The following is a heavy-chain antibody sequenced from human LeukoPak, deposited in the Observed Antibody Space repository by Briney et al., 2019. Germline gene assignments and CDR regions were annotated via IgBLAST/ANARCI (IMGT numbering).Heavy chain of an antibody. CDR2: IYSTGST. CDR3: ARASQSSGWYGLHYFDY. J-gene: IGHJ4*02. D-gene: IGHD6-19*01. Sequence: SETLSLTCTVSGGSISSAGYYWSWIRQPAGRGLEWIGRIYSTGSTNYNPSLKSRVTISVDTSKNQFSLKLSSVTAADTAVYYCARASQSSGWYGLHYFDYWGQGTLVTVSS. V-gene: IGHV4-61*02. CDR1: GGSISSAGYY.